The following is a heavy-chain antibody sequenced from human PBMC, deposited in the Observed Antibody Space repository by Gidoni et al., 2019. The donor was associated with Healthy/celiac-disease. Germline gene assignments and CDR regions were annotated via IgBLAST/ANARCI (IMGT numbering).Heavy chain of an antibody. CDR2: ISWKSGSI. D-gene: IGHD3-22*01. V-gene: IGHV3-9*01. Sequence: ELQLVASGGGLVQPVRFLRLSFAASGFTFDDYAMHWVRQAPGKGLGWVLGISWKSGSIGYADSVKGRFTISRDNAKNSLYLQMNSLRAEDTALYYCAKDSHSNGYYVLLDYWGQGTLVTISS. J-gene: IGHJ4*02. CDR1: GFTFDDYA. CDR3: AKDSHSNGYYVLLDY.